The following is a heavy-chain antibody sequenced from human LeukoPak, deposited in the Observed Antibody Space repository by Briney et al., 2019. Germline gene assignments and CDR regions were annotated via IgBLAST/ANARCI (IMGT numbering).Heavy chain of an antibody. J-gene: IGHJ6*03. D-gene: IGHD1-7*01. CDR1: GGSISSYY. CDR3: AREDGNYYYYYYYMDV. Sequence: SETLSLTCTVSGGSISSYYWSWIRQPPGKGLEWIGYIYYSGSTNYNPSLKSRVTISVDTSKNQFSLKLSSVTAADTAVYYCAREDGNYYYYYYYMDVWGKGTTVTVSS. CDR2: IYYSGST. V-gene: IGHV4-59*12.